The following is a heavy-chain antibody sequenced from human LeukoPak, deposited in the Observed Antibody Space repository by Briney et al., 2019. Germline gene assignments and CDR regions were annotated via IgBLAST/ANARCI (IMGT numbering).Heavy chain of an antibody. V-gene: IGHV4-59*01. Sequence: SETLSLTXTVSGGSLSSYYCSWIRQPPGKGLEWFGYIYYSGSTNYNPSLQSRVTISVDTSKNEFSLKLSSVTAADTAVYYCARSERLRWMVRGVQFDYWGQGTLVTVSS. J-gene: IGHJ4*02. CDR2: IYYSGST. CDR3: ARSERLRWMVRGVQFDY. CDR1: GGSLSSYY. D-gene: IGHD3-10*01.